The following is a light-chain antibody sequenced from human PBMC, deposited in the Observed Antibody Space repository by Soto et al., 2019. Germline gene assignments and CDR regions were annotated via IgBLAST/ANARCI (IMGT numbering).Light chain of an antibody. CDR2: RTS. CDR1: ESVSSSF. Sequence: EVVLTQSPGTLSLSPGERATLSCRASESVSSSFLTWYQQKPGQAPSLLICRTSNRVTGIPDRFSGSGSGTDFTLTISRLEPEDFAVYFCQHYGNSLWTFGQGTKV. V-gene: IGKV3-20*01. J-gene: IGKJ1*01. CDR3: QHYGNSLWT.